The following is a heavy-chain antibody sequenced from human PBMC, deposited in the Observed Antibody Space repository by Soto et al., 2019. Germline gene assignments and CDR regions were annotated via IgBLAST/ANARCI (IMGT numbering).Heavy chain of an antibody. Sequence: SETLSLTCTVSGVSISSSSYYWGWIRQPPGKGLEWIGSIYYSGSTYYNPSLKSRVTISVDTSKNQFSLKLSSVTAADTAVYYCARHVIRGYYFDYWGQGTLVT. CDR2: IYYSGST. D-gene: IGHD2-21*01. V-gene: IGHV4-39*01. CDR1: GVSISSSSYY. CDR3: ARHVIRGYYFDY. J-gene: IGHJ4*02.